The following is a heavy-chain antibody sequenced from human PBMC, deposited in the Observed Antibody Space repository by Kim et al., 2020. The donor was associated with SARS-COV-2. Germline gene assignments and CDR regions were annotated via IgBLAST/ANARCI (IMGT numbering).Heavy chain of an antibody. CDR3: ARDTVTTAIDAFDI. J-gene: IGHJ3*02. CDR1: GGTFSSYA. CDR2: IIPIFGTA. D-gene: IGHD4-4*01. V-gene: IGHV1-69*13. Sequence: SVKVSCKASGGTFSSYAISWVRQAPGQGLEWMGGIIPIFGTANYAQKFQGRVTITADESTSTAYMELSSLRSEDTAVYYCARDTVTTAIDAFDIWGQGTMVTVSS.